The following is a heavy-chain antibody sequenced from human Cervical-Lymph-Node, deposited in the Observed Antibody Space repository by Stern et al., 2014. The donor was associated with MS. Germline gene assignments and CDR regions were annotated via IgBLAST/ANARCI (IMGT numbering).Heavy chain of an antibody. Sequence: QVQLVQSGGGVVQPGRSLRLSCAASGFTFSTYAMHWVRQAPGKGLEWVAVISYDGSNKYYADSVKGRFTISRDNSKNTLYLQMNSLRAEDTAVYYCAGAPLWWLRDYWGQGTLVTVSS. J-gene: IGHJ4*02. D-gene: IGHD5-12*01. CDR2: ISYDGSNK. CDR3: AGAPLWWLRDY. CDR1: GFTFSTYA. V-gene: IGHV3-30*04.